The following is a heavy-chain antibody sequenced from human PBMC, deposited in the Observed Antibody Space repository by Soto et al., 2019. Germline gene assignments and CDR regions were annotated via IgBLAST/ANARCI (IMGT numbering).Heavy chain of an antibody. D-gene: IGHD6-6*01. CDR2: MRPSSGDT. V-gene: IGHV1-8*01. Sequence: QVQLVQSGAEVKKPGASVKVSCKASGYTFTTYDLNWVRQAPGQGLEWLGWMRPSSGDTGFAPKFQGRVTMTRDTSKSTAYMELSRLTSEDTAVYYCARDFGGSSGWFDPWGLGTLVTVSS. CDR1: GYTFTTYD. CDR3: ARDFGGSSGWFDP. J-gene: IGHJ5*02.